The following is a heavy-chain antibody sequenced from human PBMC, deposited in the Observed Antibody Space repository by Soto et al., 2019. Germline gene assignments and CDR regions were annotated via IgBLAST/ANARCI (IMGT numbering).Heavy chain of an antibody. V-gene: IGHV1-69*01. J-gene: IGHJ6*02. D-gene: IGHD4-17*01. CDR2: IIPIFGTA. CDR3: ARRFDYGYYSYYYGMDV. Sequence: QVQLVQSGAEVKKPGSSVKVSCKASGGTFSSYAISWVRQAPGQGLEWMGGIIPIFGTANYAQKFQGRVTITADESTSTAYMELSSLRSEDTAVYYCARRFDYGYYSYYYGMDVWGQGTTVTVSS. CDR1: GGTFSSYA.